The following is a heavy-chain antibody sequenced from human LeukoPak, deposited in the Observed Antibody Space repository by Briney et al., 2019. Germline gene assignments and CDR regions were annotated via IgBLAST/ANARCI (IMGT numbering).Heavy chain of an antibody. D-gene: IGHD2-15*01. Sequence: GGSLRLSCAASGFTFRNYVIHWVRQAPGKGLEWVAVTSSDLNVKLYADSVKGRFTISRDNSKNTLYLQMNSLRAEDTAVYYCAKAVVVHGGGIDYWGQGTLVTVSS. CDR1: GFTFRNYV. J-gene: IGHJ4*02. CDR3: AKAVVVHGGGIDY. V-gene: IGHV3-30-3*01. CDR2: TSSDLNVK.